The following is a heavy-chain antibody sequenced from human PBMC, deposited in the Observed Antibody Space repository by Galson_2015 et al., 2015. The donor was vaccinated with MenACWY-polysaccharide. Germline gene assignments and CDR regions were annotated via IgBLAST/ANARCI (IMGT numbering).Heavy chain of an antibody. CDR3: AKAPSASRQWLGALDY. Sequence: SLRLSCAASGFTFDDYAMHWVRQAPGKGLEWVSGISWNSGSIGYADSVKGRFAISRDNAKNSLYLQMNSLRAEDTALYYCAKAPSASRQWLGALDYWGQGPLVTASS. V-gene: IGHV3-9*01. CDR1: GFTFDDYA. D-gene: IGHD6-19*01. CDR2: ISWNSGSI. J-gene: IGHJ4*02.